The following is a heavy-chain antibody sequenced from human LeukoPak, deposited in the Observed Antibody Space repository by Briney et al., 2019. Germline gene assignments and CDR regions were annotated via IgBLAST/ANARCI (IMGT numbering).Heavy chain of an antibody. D-gene: IGHD2-8*02. CDR3: ATYRQVLLPFES. CDR1: GFTFSSYS. Sequence: GGSLRLSCAASGFTFSSYSMNWIRQPPGKGLEWVSSIFPSGGEIHYADSVRGRFTISRDNSKSTLSLQMNSLRAEDTAIYYCATYRQVLLPFESWGQGTLVTVSS. CDR2: IFPSGGEI. J-gene: IGHJ4*02. V-gene: IGHV3-21*04.